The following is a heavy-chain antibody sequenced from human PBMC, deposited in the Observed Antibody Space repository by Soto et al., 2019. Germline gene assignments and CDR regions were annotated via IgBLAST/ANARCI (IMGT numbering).Heavy chain of an antibody. J-gene: IGHJ4*02. CDR1: GFTFSSYA. V-gene: IGHV3-23*01. Sequence: GGSLRLSCAASGFTFSSYAMSWVRQAPGKGLEWVSAISGSGGSTYYADSVKGRFTISRDNSKNTLYLQMNSLRAEDTAVYYCAKDVDEPVVVAAAGYYFDYWGQGTLVTVSS. D-gene: IGHD2-15*01. CDR2: ISGSGGST. CDR3: AKDVDEPVVVAAAGYYFDY.